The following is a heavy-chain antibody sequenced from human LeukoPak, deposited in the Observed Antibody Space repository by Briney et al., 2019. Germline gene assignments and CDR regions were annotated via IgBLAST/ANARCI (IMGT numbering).Heavy chain of an antibody. CDR3: AKGKQWLKPYYFDY. J-gene: IGHJ4*02. Sequence: GGSLRLSCAASGFTFSSYTMSWVRQAPGKGLEWVSAISGCGGSTYYADSVRGRFTISRDNSKNTLYLQMNSLRAEDTAVYYCAKGKQWLKPYYFDYWGQGTLVTVSS. CDR1: GFTFSSYT. CDR2: ISGCGGST. D-gene: IGHD6-19*01. V-gene: IGHV3-23*01.